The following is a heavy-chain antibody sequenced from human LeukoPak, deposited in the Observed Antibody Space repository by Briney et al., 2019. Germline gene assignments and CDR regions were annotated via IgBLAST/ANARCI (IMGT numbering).Heavy chain of an antibody. CDR3: ASLTPNYSDSSGYLG. CDR2: IRYDGSNK. D-gene: IGHD3-22*01. CDR1: GFTFSSYG. V-gene: IGHV3-30*02. Sequence: GGSLRLSCAASGFTFSSYGMHWVRQAPGKGLEWVAFIRYDGSNKYYADSVKGRFTISRDNCKNTLYLQMNSLRAEDTAVYYCASLTPNYSDSSGYLGWGQGTLVTVSS. J-gene: IGHJ4*02.